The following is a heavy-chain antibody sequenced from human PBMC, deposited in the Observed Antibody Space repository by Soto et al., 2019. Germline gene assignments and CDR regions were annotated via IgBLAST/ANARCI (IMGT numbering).Heavy chain of an antibody. J-gene: IGHJ3*02. V-gene: IGHV1-69*12. Sequence: QVQLVQSGAEVKKPGSSVKVSCKASGGAFSSYAISWVRHAPGQGLEWMGGIIPIFGRANYAQKFQGRVTITADEARSNAYMELSTLRSEDTAVYYCARAIRLGELSCDAFDIWGQGTMVTVSS. CDR2: IIPIFGRA. D-gene: IGHD3-16*02. CDR3: ARAIRLGELSCDAFDI. CDR1: GGAFSSYA.